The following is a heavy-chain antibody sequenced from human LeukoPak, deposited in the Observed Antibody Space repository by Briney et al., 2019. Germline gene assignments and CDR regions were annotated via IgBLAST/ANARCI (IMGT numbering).Heavy chain of an antibody. Sequence: GASVKVSCKASGYTFTGYYMHWARQAPGQGLEWMGWINPNSGGTNYAQKFQGRVTMTRDTSISTAYMELSRLRSDDTAVYYCARTRIAVVRFDPWGQGTLVTVSS. D-gene: IGHD6-19*01. CDR3: ARTRIAVVRFDP. V-gene: IGHV1-2*02. CDR2: INPNSGGT. CDR1: GYTFTGYY. J-gene: IGHJ5*02.